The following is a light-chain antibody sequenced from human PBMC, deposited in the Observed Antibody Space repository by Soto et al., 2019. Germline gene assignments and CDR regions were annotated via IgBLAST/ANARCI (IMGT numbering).Light chain of an antibody. J-gene: IGKJ4*01. CDR2: WAS. V-gene: IGKV4-1*01. Sequence: DIVMTQSPDSLAVSLGESATINCKSSQSVLHSSNNKNYLAWYQQKPVQPPKLLIYWASTRESGVPDRFSGSGSGTDFTLTFSSLPAEDVAVYYCQQYYTTPLTFGGGTKVEIK. CDR3: QQYYTTPLT. CDR1: QSVLHSSNNKNY.